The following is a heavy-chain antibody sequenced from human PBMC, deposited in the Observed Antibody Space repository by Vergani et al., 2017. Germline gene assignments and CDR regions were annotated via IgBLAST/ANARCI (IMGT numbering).Heavy chain of an antibody. V-gene: IGHV1-2*02. CDR2: INPNSGGT. CDR3: ARSKVVVAATQAGWFDP. D-gene: IGHD2-15*01. Sequence: QVQLVQSGAEVKKPGASVKVSCKASGYTFTSYGISWVRQAPGQGLEWMGWINPNSGGTNYAQKFQGRVTMTRDTSISTAYMELSRLRSDDTAVYYCARSKVVVAATQAGWFDPWGQGTLVTVSS. J-gene: IGHJ5*02. CDR1: GYTFTSYG.